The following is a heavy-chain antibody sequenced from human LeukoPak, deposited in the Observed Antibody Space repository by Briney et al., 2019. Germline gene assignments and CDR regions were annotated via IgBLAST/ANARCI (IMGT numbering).Heavy chain of an antibody. J-gene: IGHJ3*01. CDR2: IYYSGST. V-gene: IGHV4-39*01. Sequence: SETLSLTCTVSGDSISSSSYYWGWIRQPPGRGLEWIGSIYYSGSTHYNPSLKSRLTISVDTSKNQFSLTLSSVTAADTAVYYCARHLRSVDAFDLWGQGTMVTVSS. CDR3: ARHLRSVDAFDL. CDR1: GDSISSSSYY.